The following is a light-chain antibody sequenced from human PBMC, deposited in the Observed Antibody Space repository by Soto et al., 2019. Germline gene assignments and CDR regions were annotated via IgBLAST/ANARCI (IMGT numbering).Light chain of an antibody. CDR2: KAS. J-gene: IGKJ1*01. V-gene: IGKV1-5*03. CDR3: QQYNTYPWT. Sequence: DFQMTQSPSTLSASVGDRVTITCRASQSIRSWLAWYQQKPGKAPKLLIYKASILEGGVPSRFSGSGSGTEFTLTISNLQPDDFASYCCQQYNTYPWTFGQGTKVDIK. CDR1: QSIRSW.